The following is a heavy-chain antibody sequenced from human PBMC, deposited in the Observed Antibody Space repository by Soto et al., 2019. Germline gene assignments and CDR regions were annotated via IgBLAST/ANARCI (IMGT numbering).Heavy chain of an antibody. D-gene: IGHD3-22*01. CDR1: GGTFSSYA. J-gene: IGHJ4*02. Sequence: SVKVSCKASGGTFSSYAISWVRQAPGQGLEWMGGIIPIFGTANYAQKFQGRVTITADKSTSTAYMELSSLRSEDTAVYYCARDLEPYDSSGYYYYWGQGTLVTVSS. V-gene: IGHV1-69*06. CDR3: ARDLEPYDSSGYYYY. CDR2: IIPIFGTA.